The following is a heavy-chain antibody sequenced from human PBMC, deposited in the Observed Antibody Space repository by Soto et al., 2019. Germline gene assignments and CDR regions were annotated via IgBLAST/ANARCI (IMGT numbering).Heavy chain of an antibody. CDR1: GFTFNSYS. CDR3: ARGENGVYGFFDY. V-gene: IGHV3-30-3*01. D-gene: IGHD2-8*01. Sequence: QVQLVESGGGVVQPGRSLRVSCAASGFTFNSYSLIHWVRQAPGKGLEWVAVISYDGTNKFYADSVKGRFTISRDDSKNTVYLQMNSLRLDDTAVYYCARGENGVYGFFDYWGQGTLVTVSS. J-gene: IGHJ4*02. CDR2: ISYDGTNK.